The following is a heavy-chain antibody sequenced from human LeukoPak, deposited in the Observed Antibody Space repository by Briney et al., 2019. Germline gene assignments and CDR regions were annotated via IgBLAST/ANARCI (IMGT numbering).Heavy chain of an antibody. V-gene: IGHV4-61*02. CDR1: GGSISSGSYY. CDR3: AREAGGSGPYYYYYYMDV. CDR2: IYTSGST. Sequence: PSETLSLTCTVSGGSISSGSYYWSWIRQPAGKGLEWIGRIYTSGSTNYNPSLKSRVTISVDTSKNQFSLKLSSVTAADTAVYYCAREAGGSGPYYYYYYMDVWGKGTTVTISS. D-gene: IGHD2-15*01. J-gene: IGHJ6*03.